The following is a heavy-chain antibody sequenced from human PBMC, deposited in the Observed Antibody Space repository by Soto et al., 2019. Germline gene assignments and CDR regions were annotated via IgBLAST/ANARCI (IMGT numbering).Heavy chain of an antibody. CDR1: GFSIQTSYF. CDR3: ATVVIPGTRHTDFDS. J-gene: IGHJ5*01. Sequence: SETLSLTCGVSGFSIQTSYFWGWIRQPPGKGLEWIGLISHSGRAISHPSFASRATISLDTTNNAFSLTLKSVTAADTAVYYCATVVIPGTRHTDFDSRGQGVSVTVSS. V-gene: IGHV4-38-2*01. D-gene: IGHD4-4*01. CDR2: ISHSGRA.